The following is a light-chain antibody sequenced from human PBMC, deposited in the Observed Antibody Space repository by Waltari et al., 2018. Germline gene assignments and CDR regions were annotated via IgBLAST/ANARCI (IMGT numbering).Light chain of an antibody. Sequence: DIVMTQSPDSLAVSLGERVTINCKSSQSVLYSSNSQNYLAWYQQKPGQPPKLLIYWASARESGVPDRFSGSDSGTDFTLTISSLQAEDVAVYYCQQYYDIPWTFGQGTKVEIK. CDR1: QSVLYSSNSQNY. V-gene: IGKV4-1*01. CDR3: QQYYDIPWT. J-gene: IGKJ1*01. CDR2: WAS.